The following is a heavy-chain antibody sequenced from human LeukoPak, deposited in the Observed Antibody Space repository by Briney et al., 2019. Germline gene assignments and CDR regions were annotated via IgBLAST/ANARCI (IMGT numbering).Heavy chain of an antibody. V-gene: IGHV4-39*01. CDR2: IYYSGST. CDR3: AGYVSGTMRDY. J-gene: IGHJ4*02. CDR1: GGSISSSSYY. Sequence: PSETLSLTCTVSGGSISSSSYYWGWIRQPPGKGLEWIGSIYYSGSTYYNPSLKSRVTISVDTSKNQFSLKLTSVTAADTAVYYCAGYVSGTMRDYWGQGTVVTVSS. D-gene: IGHD3-10*01.